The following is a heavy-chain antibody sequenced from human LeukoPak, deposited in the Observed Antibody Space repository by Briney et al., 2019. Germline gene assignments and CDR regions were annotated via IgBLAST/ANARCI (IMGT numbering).Heavy chain of an antibody. CDR3: ARVTIFGVVIRD. CDR2: IYYSGST. D-gene: IGHD3-3*01. CDR1: GGSISSGDYY. Sequence: SETLSLTCTVSGGSISSGDYYWSWIRQPPGKGLEWIGYIYYSGSTYYNPSLKSRVTISVDTSKNQFSLKLSSVTAADTAVYYCARVTIFGVVIRDWGQGTLVTVSS. V-gene: IGHV4-30-4*08. J-gene: IGHJ4*02.